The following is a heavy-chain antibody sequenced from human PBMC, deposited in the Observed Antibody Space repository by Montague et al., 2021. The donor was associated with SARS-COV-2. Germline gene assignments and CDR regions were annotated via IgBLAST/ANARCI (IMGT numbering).Heavy chain of an antibody. Sequence: SLRLSCAASGFTFSSYAIPWVRQAPCKGLEWVAVISYDGSNKYYADSVKVQFTISRDNSKNTLYLQMNSLRAEDTAVYYCARAAQKQYVLLWFGELLHDAFDIWGQGTMVTVSS. CDR2: ISYDGSNK. V-gene: IGHV3-30-3*01. D-gene: IGHD3-10*01. J-gene: IGHJ3*02. CDR1: GFTFSSYA. CDR3: ARAAQKQYVLLWFGELLHDAFDI.